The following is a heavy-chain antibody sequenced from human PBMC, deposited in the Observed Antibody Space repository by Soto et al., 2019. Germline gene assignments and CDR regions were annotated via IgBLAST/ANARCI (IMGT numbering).Heavy chain of an antibody. V-gene: IGHV4-59*01. CDR3: AREYSSGWYSVFDY. CDR2: IYYSGST. Sequence: SEPLADTYSVSGGSISNYYCSWIRQPPGKGLEWIGYIYYSGSTNYNPSLKSRVTISADTSKNQFSLKLSSVTAADTAVYYCAREYSSGWYSVFDYWGQGTLVTVSS. D-gene: IGHD6-19*01. J-gene: IGHJ4*02. CDR1: GGSISNYY.